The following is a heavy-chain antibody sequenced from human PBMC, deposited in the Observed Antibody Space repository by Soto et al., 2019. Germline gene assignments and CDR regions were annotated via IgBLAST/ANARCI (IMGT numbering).Heavy chain of an antibody. V-gene: IGHV4-59*12. Sequence: SSETLSLTCTVSGGSISSYYWSWIRQPPGKGLEWIGYIYYSGSTNYNPSLKSRVTISVDTSKNQFSLKLSSVTAADTAVYYCARVQGRITMVRGVIITRQYFDYWGQGTLVTVSS. CDR3: ARVQGRITMVRGVIITRQYFDY. CDR2: IYYSGST. D-gene: IGHD3-10*01. CDR1: GGSISSYY. J-gene: IGHJ4*02.